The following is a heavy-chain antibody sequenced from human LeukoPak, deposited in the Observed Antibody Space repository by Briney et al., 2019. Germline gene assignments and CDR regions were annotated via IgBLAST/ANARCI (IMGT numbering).Heavy chain of an antibody. CDR1: GFTFRDYY. CDR2: ITVSGSTI. V-gene: IGHV3-11*01. D-gene: IGHD1-26*01. Sequence: GGSLRLSCAASGFTFRDYYMSWIRQAPGKGLEWISYITVSGSTIYYADSVKGRFTISRDNARNSLYLQMDGLRAEDTAVYYCTRDRGIVLPDTSYYMDVWGKGTTVTVSS. CDR3: TRDRGIVLPDTSYYMDV. J-gene: IGHJ6*03.